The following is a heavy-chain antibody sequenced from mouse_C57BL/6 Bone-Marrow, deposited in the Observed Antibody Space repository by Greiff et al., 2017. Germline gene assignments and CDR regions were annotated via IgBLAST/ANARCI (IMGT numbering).Heavy chain of an antibody. CDR3: ARGDYDWYFDV. D-gene: IGHD2-4*01. CDR1: GYSFTGYY. V-gene: IGHV1-42*01. Sequence: EVKLMESGPELVKPGASVKISCKASGYSFTGYYMNWVKQSPEKSLEWIGEINPSTGGTTSNQKFKAKATLTVDKSSSTAYMQLKSLTSEDSAVYYCARGDYDWYFDVWGTGTTVTVSS. J-gene: IGHJ1*03. CDR2: INPSTGGT.